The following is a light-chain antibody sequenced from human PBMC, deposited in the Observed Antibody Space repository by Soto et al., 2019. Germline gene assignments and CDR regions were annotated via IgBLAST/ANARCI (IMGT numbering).Light chain of an antibody. CDR3: QQYINYFRT. CDR1: QSIGVW. Sequence: DIQMTQSPSTLSASVGDRDTITCRASQSIGVWLAWYQQKPGTAPKLLIYKTSTLDSGVPLRFSGSGSGTEFTLTISSLQPDDFATYYCQQYINYFRTFGQGTKVEIK. J-gene: IGKJ1*01. V-gene: IGKV1-5*03. CDR2: KTS.